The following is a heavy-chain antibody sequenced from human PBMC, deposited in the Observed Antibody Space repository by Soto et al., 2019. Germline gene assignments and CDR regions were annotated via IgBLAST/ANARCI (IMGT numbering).Heavy chain of an antibody. CDR3: ARGRYCLTGRCFPNWFDS. CDR2: IYKSATT. CDR1: GDSISSVDYF. D-gene: IGHD7-27*01. V-gene: IGHV4-30-4*01. Sequence: QVQLVESGPGLVKPSQTLSLTCSVSGDSISSVDYFWAWIRQPPGQALEYIGYIYKSATTYYNPSFESRVAISLDTSKSQFSLNVTSVPAADTAVYFCARGRYCLTGRCFPNWFDSWGQGTLVTVSS. J-gene: IGHJ5*01.